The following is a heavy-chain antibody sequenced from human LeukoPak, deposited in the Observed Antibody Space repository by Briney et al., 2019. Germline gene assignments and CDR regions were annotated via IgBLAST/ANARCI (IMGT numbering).Heavy chain of an antibody. D-gene: IGHD2-21*02. CDR3: ARVYLVVTDDAFDI. V-gene: IGHV4-39*07. CDR2: IYYSGST. Sequence: PSETLSLTCAVSGGSISSSSYYWGWIRQPPGKGLEWIGSIYYSGSTYYNPSLKSRVTISVDTSKNQFSLKLSSVTAADTAVYYCARVYLVVTDDAFDIWGQGTMVTVSS. CDR1: GGSISSSSYY. J-gene: IGHJ3*02.